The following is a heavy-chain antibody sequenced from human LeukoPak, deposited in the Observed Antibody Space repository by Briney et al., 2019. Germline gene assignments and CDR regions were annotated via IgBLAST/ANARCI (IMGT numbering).Heavy chain of an antibody. Sequence: SETLPLTRTVSGGSISSSGYYWGWIRQPPGKGLEWIASIYYSGSTYYNPSLKSRVTISVDTSKNQLSLKLSSLTAADTAVYYCARHEYSGSYYGLSWFDPWGQGTLVTVSS. CDR3: ARHEYSGSYYGLSWFDP. CDR2: IYYSGST. V-gene: IGHV4-39*01. D-gene: IGHD1-26*01. J-gene: IGHJ5*02. CDR1: GGSISSSGYY.